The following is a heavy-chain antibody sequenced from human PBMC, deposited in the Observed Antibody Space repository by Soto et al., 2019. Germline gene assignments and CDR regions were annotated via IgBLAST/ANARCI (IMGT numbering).Heavy chain of an antibody. V-gene: IGHV1-69*13. CDR1: GGTFSSYA. CDR3: ARGTEPPSWFDP. Sequence: SVKVSCKASGGTFSSYAISWVRQAPGQGLEWIGGIIPIFGTANYAQKFQGRVTITADESTSTAYMELSSLRSEDTAAYYCARGTEPPSWFDPWGQGTLVTVSS. J-gene: IGHJ5*02. CDR2: IIPIFGTA.